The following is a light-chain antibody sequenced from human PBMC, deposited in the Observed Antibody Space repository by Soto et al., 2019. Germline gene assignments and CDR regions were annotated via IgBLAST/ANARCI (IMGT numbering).Light chain of an antibody. CDR3: QQRTGS. CDR1: ETVATN. V-gene: IGKV3-15*01. Sequence: EVVMTQSQATLSVSPGERATLSCRASETVATNLAWYQQKPGQAPRLLISGASTRAAGISARFNGSGSGTDFTLTISSLEPDDFGVYYCQQRTGSFGGGTKVDIK. CDR2: GAS. J-gene: IGKJ4*01.